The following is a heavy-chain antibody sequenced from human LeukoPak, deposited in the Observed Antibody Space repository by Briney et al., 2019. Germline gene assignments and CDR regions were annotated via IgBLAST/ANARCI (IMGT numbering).Heavy chain of an antibody. CDR1: GGSISSSSYY. D-gene: IGHD2-15*01. CDR2: IYYSGST. Sequence: PSETLSLTCTVSGGSISSSSYYWGWIRQPPGKGLEWIGSIYYSGSTYYNPSLKSRVTISVDTSKNQFSLKLSSVTAADTAVYYCARSVMSRSRPVPPKDIVVVVAATHIDYWGQGTLVTVSS. J-gene: IGHJ4*02. V-gene: IGHV4-39*07. CDR3: ARSVMSRSRPVPPKDIVVVVAATHIDY.